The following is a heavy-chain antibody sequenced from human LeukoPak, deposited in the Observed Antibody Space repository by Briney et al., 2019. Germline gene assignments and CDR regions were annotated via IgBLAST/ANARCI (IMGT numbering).Heavy chain of an antibody. D-gene: IGHD3-10*01. CDR2: IYHSGST. CDR3: ASYRGTFDY. J-gene: IGHJ4*02. CDR1: GYSISSGYY. Sequence: KPSETLSLTCTVSGYSISSGYYWGWIRQPPGKGLEWIGSIYHSGSTYYNPSLKSRVTISVDTSKNQLSLKLSSVTAADTAVYYCASYRGTFDYWGQGTLVTVSS. V-gene: IGHV4-38-2*02.